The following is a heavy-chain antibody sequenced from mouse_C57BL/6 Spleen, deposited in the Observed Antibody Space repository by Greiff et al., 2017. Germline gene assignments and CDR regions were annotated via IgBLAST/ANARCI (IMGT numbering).Heavy chain of an antibody. D-gene: IGHD2-3*01. CDR3: ARDGYYVNYAMDY. CDR1: GFTFSDYG. CDR2: ISSGSSTI. Sequence: EVKLMESGGGLVKPGGSLKLSCAASGFTFSDYGMPWVRQAPEKGLEWVAYISSGSSTIYYTDTVKGRFTISRDNAKNTLFLQLTSLRSEDTAMYYCARDGYYVNYAMDYGGQGTSVTVSS. V-gene: IGHV5-17*01. J-gene: IGHJ4*01.